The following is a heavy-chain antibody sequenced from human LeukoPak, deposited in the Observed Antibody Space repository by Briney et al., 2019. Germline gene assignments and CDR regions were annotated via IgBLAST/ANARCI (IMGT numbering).Heavy chain of an antibody. J-gene: IGHJ4*02. V-gene: IGHV3-74*01. D-gene: IGHD3-3*01. CDR1: GFTFSKYW. CDR2: INDDGSSP. Sequence: GGSLRLSCAASGFTFSKYWMHWVRQAPGEGLVWVSRINDDGSSPNYADSVKGRITISRDNARNTVYLQMNSLGVEDTALYCCARSHRIYYETFDYWGQGTLVTVSS. CDR3: ARSHRIYYETFDY.